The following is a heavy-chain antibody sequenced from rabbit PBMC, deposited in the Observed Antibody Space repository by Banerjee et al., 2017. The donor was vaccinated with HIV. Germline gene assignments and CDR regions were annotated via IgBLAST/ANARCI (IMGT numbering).Heavy chain of an antibody. CDR3: ARDRNYAGYAGYGYATGYGMDL. D-gene: IGHD6-1*01. Sequence: QLKETGGGLVQPGGSLTLSCKASGFDFSSYYMSWVRQAPGKGLEWIGIIYAGKGSTDYASWVNGRFTISSDNAQNTVDLQMNSLTAADTATYFCARDRNYAGYAGYGYATGYGMDLWGQGTLVTVS. CDR2: IYAGKGST. V-gene: IGHV1S7*01. CDR1: GFDFSSYY. J-gene: IGHJ6*01.